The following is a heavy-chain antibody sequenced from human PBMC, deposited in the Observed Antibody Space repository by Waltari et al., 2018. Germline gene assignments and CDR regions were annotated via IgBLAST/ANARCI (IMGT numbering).Heavy chain of an antibody. CDR1: GYSISSGYY. Sequence: QVQLQESGPGLVKPSETLSLTCAVSGYSISSGYYWGWIRQPPGKGLVCVGSIDHRGSTYCNPALKSRVTISVATSNNQFALKLSAVTAADTAVYYCARETDFWSGASGVWGKGTTVTVSS. J-gene: IGHJ6*03. CDR3: ARETDFWSGASGV. V-gene: IGHV4-38-2*02. D-gene: IGHD3-3*01. CDR2: IDHRGST.